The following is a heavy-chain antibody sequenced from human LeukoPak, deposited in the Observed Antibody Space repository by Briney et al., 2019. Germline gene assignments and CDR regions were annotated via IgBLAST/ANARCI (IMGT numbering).Heavy chain of an antibody. CDR3: ASSPPRVVLLDY. D-gene: IGHD2-15*01. V-gene: IGHV1-2*02. CDR2: INPNSGGT. Sequence: ASVKVSCKASGYTFTGYYMHWVRQAPGQGLEWMGWINPNSGGTNYAQKFQGRVTTTRDTSISTAYMELSRLRSDDTAVYYCASSPPRVVLLDYWGQGTLVTVSS. J-gene: IGHJ4*02. CDR1: GYTFTGYY.